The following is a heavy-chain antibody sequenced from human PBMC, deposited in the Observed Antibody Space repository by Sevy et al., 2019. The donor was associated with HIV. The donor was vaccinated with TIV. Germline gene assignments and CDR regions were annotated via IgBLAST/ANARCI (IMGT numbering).Heavy chain of an antibody. CDR1: GGSISSSGYY. CDR3: ARHPYGDYVGYFDP. J-gene: IGHJ5*02. Sequence: SETLSLTCTVSGGSISSSGYYWGWIRQPPGMGLEWLGSIHYSGSTYYNPSLKSRVTISVDTSKNQFSLKMNSVTAADTAVYYCARHPYGDYVGYFDPWGQGTLVTVSS. CDR2: IHYSGST. D-gene: IGHD4-17*01. V-gene: IGHV4-39*01.